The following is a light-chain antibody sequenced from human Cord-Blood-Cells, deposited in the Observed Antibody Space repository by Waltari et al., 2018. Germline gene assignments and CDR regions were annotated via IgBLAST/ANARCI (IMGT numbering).Light chain of an antibody. CDR1: SSDVGGYNY. CDR3: CQYAGSYNYV. V-gene: IGLV2-11*01. Sequence: QSALTQPRSVSGSPGQSVTISCTGTSSDVGGYNYVSWYQQHPGKAPKLMVYDVSKRPQGVPGRLSGSQSGNPAFLTIVGLPAEDGAYYYRCQYAGSYNYVFGNGTKVTVL. J-gene: IGLJ1*01. CDR2: DVS.